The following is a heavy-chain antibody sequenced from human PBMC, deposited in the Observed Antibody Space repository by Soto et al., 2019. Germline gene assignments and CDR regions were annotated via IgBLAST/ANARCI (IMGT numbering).Heavy chain of an antibody. Sequence: QVQLQESGPGLLKPSQTLSLTCTVSGTSISSTHHYWSWIRQSPRKGLEWIGYIYYTGSTYYNPSLESRVIISVDTSKNQFSVKVDSMTAADTAVYFCARGVGDDYNQRYHGMDVWGQGTTVIVSS. V-gene: IGHV4-31*03. D-gene: IGHD4-4*01. CDR1: GTSISSTHHY. CDR3: ARGVGDDYNQRYHGMDV. CDR2: IYYTGST. J-gene: IGHJ6*02.